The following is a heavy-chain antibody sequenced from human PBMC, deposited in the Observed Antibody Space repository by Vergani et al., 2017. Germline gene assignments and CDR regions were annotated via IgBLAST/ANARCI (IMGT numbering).Heavy chain of an antibody. CDR3: ARDRYCSGGSCFSWFDP. Sequence: QVQLVQAGAEVKKPGSSVKVSCKASGGTFSSYAISWVRQAPGQGLEWMGRIIPILGIAKYAQKFQGRVTLTAVKSTSTAYMELSSLRSDDTAVYYCARDRYCSGGSCFSWFDPWGQGTLVTVSS. CDR2: IIPILGIA. CDR1: GGTFSSYA. D-gene: IGHD2-15*01. J-gene: IGHJ5*02. V-gene: IGHV1-69*04.